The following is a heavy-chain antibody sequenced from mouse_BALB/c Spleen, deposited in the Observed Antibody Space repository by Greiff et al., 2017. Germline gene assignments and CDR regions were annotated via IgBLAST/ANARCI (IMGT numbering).Heavy chain of an antibody. J-gene: IGHJ3*01. CDR3: ASSYYGNLRGFAY. D-gene: IGHD2-10*01. V-gene: IGHV2-2*02. CDR2: IWSGGST. CDR1: GFSLTSYG. Sequence: QVQLQQSGPGLVQPSQSLSITCTVSGFSLTSYGVHWVRQSPGKGLEWLGVIWSGGSTDYNAAFISRLSISKDNSKSQVFFKMNSLQANDTAIYYCASSYYGNLRGFAYWGQGTLVTVSA.